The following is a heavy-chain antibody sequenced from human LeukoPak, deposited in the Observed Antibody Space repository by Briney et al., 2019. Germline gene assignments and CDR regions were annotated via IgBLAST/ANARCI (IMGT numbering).Heavy chain of an antibody. Sequence: GGSLRLSCAASGFTFDDYAMHWVRQVPGKGLEWVSLISGDGGSTYYADSVKGRFTISRGNSKKSLFLQMNSLTTEDTALYYCAKDSLNLISTIFGVVRDYYYYAMDVWGQGTTVTVSS. CDR1: GFTFDDYA. D-gene: IGHD3-3*01. J-gene: IGHJ6*02. CDR2: ISGDGGST. V-gene: IGHV3-43*02. CDR3: AKDSLNLISTIFGVVRDYYYYAMDV.